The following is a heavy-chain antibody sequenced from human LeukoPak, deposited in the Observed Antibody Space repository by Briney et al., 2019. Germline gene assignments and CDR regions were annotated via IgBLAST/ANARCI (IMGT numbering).Heavy chain of an antibody. D-gene: IGHD4-17*01. CDR3: ATYFYGDYAVYYFDY. V-gene: IGHV4-4*02. Sequence: SETLSLTCGVYGTSIMSSHWWSWARQPPGKGLEWIGEIYHRGTTNYNPSLKGRVTMSLDISNNQISLHLASVTAADTAVYYCATYFYGDYAVYYFDYWGQGTLVTVSS. CDR1: GTSIMSSHW. J-gene: IGHJ4*02. CDR2: IYHRGTT.